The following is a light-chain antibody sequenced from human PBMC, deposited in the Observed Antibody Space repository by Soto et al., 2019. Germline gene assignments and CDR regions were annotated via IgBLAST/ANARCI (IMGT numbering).Light chain of an antibody. Sequence: EIVLTQSPGTLSSSPGERATLSCRASQSVSSNYLAWYQQKPGQAPRLLIYGASTRATGIPARFSGSGSGTEFTLTTSSLQSEDFAVYYCQQYNNWPRTFGQGTKVDIK. CDR1: QSVSSN. CDR2: GAS. CDR3: QQYNNWPRT. V-gene: IGKV3-15*01. J-gene: IGKJ1*01.